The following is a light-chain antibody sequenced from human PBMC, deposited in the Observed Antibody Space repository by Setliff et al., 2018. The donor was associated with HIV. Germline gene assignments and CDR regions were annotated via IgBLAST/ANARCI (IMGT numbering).Light chain of an antibody. CDR3: SSYKTGNTLV. CDR1: SSDIGVSKY. CDR2: EVI. J-gene: IGLJ3*02. Sequence: QSALTQPASVSGSPGQSITISCTGTSSDIGVSKYVSWYQQHPGRAPKLMIFEVINRPSGVSDRISGSKSGNTASLTISGLQAEDEADYYCSSYKTGNTLVFGGGTKVTVL. V-gene: IGLV2-14*01.